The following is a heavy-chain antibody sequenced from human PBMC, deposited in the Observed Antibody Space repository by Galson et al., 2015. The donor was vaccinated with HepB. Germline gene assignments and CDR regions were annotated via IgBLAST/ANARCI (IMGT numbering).Heavy chain of an antibody. CDR2: IIPSLAIT. V-gene: IGHV1-69*04. CDR1: GGTSSTYA. J-gene: IGHJ6*02. CDR3: ARDSVYDDSSASYPRGYSYHMDV. Sequence: SVKVSCKASGGTSSTYAISWVRQAPGQGLEWMGRIIPSLAITNSAQNFQGRVTLTTDMSTNTAYMELNRLRSEDTAVYFCARDSVYDDSSASYPRGYSYHMDVWGQGTAVTVSS. D-gene: IGHD3-22*01.